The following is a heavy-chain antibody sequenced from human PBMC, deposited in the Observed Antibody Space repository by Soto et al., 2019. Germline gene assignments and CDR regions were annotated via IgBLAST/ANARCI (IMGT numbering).Heavy chain of an antibody. D-gene: IGHD6-6*01. CDR2: MNPNSGNT. CDR3: ARGRAVSIAALWFDP. J-gene: IGHJ5*02. V-gene: IGHV1-8*01. Sequence: QVQLVQTGAEVKKPGASVKVSCKASGYTFSSYDINWVRQATGQGLEWMGWMNPNSGNTGYAQKFQGRVTMTRNSSISTAYMELSRLRSDDTAVYYCARGRAVSIAALWFDPWGQGTLVTVSS. CDR1: GYTFSSYD.